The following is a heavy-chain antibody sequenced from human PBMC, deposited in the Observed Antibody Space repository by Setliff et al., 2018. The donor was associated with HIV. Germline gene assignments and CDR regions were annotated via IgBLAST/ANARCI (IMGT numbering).Heavy chain of an antibody. Sequence: GSLRLSCAASGFTFTNAWMSWVRQAPGKGLEWVGLIKSKTDGETEDYAAPVKGRFTISRDDSRSTLYLQMNSLITEDTALYYCTTAVAQNWYGSGNENYWGQGTLVTVSS. CDR2: IKSKTDGETE. CDR3: TTAVAQNWYGSGNENY. J-gene: IGHJ4*02. D-gene: IGHD3-10*01. V-gene: IGHV3-15*01. CDR1: GFTFTNAW.